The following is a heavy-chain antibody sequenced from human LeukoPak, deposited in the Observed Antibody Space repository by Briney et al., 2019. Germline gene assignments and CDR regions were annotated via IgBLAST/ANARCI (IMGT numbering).Heavy chain of an antibody. V-gene: IGHV1-69*13. CDR2: IIPIFGTA. CDR1: GGTFSSYA. J-gene: IGHJ3*02. D-gene: IGHD6-6*01. Sequence: GASVKVSCKASGGTFSSYAISWVRQAPGQGLEWMGGIIPIFGTANYAQKFQGRVTITADESTSTAYMELSSLRSEDTAVYYCARGGSSSTYDAFDIWGQGTMVTVSS. CDR3: ARGGSSSTYDAFDI.